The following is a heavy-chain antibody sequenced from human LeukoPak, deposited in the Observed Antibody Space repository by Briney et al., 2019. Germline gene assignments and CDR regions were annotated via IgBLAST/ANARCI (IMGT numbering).Heavy chain of an antibody. Sequence: GSLKLPWVASGFPFHDHPLNWVRPAPGEGLGGISYIGGDGIAFYADSVKGRFTASKDDARKSMYLQMNSLRVEDTAVYYCAKDRANWAIDDWGQGTQVTVSS. CDR2: IGGDGIA. CDR3: AKDRANWAIDD. CDR1: GFPFHDHP. J-gene: IGHJ4*02. V-gene: IGHV3-69-1*01. D-gene: IGHD3-16*01.